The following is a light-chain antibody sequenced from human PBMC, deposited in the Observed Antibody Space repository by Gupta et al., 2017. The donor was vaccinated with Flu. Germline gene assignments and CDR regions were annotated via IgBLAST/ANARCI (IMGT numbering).Light chain of an antibody. Sequence: TSSDVGGYNYVSWYEQHPGKAPRILIYDVSNRLSGVSNRFSGSKSGNTASLTISGLQAEDEADYYCTSYTSSSTLVFGGGTKLTVL. V-gene: IGLV2-14*04. CDR2: DVS. CDR3: TSYTSSSTLV. J-gene: IGLJ2*01. CDR1: SSDVGGYNY.